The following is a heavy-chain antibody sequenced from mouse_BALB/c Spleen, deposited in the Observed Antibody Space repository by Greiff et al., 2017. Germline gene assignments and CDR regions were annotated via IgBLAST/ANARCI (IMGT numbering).Heavy chain of an antibody. D-gene: IGHD2-4*01. CDR3: TRATMITRRAMDY. Sequence: VQVVESGAELVRPGASVTLSCKASGYTFTDYEMHWVKQTPVHGLEWIGAIDPETGGTAYNQKFKGKATLTADKSSSTAYMELRSLTSEDSAVYYCTRATMITRRAMDYWGQGTSVTVSS. V-gene: IGHV1-15*01. CDR1: GYTFTDYE. J-gene: IGHJ4*01. CDR2: IDPETGGT.